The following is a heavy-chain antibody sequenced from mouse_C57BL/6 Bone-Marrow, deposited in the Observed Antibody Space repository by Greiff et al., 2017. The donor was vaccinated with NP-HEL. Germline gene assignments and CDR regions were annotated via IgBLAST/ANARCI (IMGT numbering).Heavy chain of an antibody. J-gene: IGHJ3*01. D-gene: IGHD2-2*01. CDR2: ISSGGSYT. CDR3: ARRGMVTTGFAY. V-gene: IGHV5-6*01. Sequence: VQLQQSGGDLVKPGGSLKLSCAASGFTFSSYGMSWVRQTPDKRLEWVATISSGGSYTYYPDSVKGRFTISRDNAKNTLYLQMSSLKSEDTAMDYCARRGMVTTGFAYWGKGTLVTVSA. CDR1: GFTFSSYG.